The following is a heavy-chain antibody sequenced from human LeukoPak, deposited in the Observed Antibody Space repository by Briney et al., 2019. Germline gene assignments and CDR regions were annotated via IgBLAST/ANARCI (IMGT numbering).Heavy chain of an antibody. CDR3: TRGHWGLQS. J-gene: IGHJ5*02. CDR1: GASVTDYY. V-gene: IGHV4-59*02. Sequence: LETLSLTCTVSGASVTDYYWSWIRQSPGKGLEWISYIHHSGNSDYNPSLRSRVTTSLDTSKNQFSLNLISVTAADTAVYYCTRGHWGLQSWSQGTLVTVSS. CDR2: IHHSGNS. D-gene: IGHD7-27*01.